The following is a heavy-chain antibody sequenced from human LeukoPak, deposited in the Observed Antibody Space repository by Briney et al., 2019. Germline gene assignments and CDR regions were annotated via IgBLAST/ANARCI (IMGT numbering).Heavy chain of an antibody. J-gene: IGHJ4*02. CDR1: GYTFTSYG. D-gene: IGHD5-18*01. Sequence: ASLRVSCKASGYTFTSYGISWVRQAPGQGLEWMGWMSAYNGNTNYAQKLQGRVSMTTATSTRTAYMELGSLSSDTTAGDSCLRIQDTAMGLDYWGQGTLVTVSS. CDR2: MSAYNGNT. CDR3: LRIQDTAMGLDY. V-gene: IGHV1-18*01.